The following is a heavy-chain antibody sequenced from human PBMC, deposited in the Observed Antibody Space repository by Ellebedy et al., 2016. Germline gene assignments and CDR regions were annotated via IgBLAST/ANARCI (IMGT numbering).Heavy chain of an antibody. J-gene: IGHJ6*03. V-gene: IGHV4-4*07. CDR2: IYTSGST. D-gene: IGHD3-10*01. Sequence: GSLRLSXTVSGGSISSYYWSWIRQPAGKGLEWIGRIYTSGSTNYNPSLKSRVTMSVDTSKNQFSLKLSSVTAADTAVYYCARDRGITMVRGAPYYYYYMDVWGKGTTVTVSS. CDR3: ARDRGITMVRGAPYYYYYMDV. CDR1: GGSISSYY.